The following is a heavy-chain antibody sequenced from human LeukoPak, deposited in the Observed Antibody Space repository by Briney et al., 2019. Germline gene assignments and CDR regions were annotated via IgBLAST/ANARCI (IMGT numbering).Heavy chain of an antibody. CDR3: AMNRRYSSGAYYGMDV. D-gene: IGHD6-25*01. V-gene: IGHV1-8*01. J-gene: IGHJ6*02. CDR1: GYTFTSYD. Sequence: ASVKVSCKASGYTFTSYDINWVRQATGQGLEWMGWMNPNSGNTGYPQKFQGRVTMTRNTSISTAYMELSSLRSEDTAVYYCAMNRRYSSGAYYGMDVWGQGTTVTVSS. CDR2: MNPNSGNT.